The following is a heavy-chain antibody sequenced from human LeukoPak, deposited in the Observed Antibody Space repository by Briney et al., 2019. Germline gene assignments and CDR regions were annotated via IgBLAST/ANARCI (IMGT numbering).Heavy chain of an antibody. D-gene: IGHD3-3*01. Sequence: SETLSLTCTVSGGSISSYYWSWIRQPPGKGLEWIGYIYYSGSTNYNPSLKSRVTISVDTSKNQFSLKLSSVTAADTAVYHCARILNDFWSGFDYWGQGTLVTVSS. CDR2: IYYSGST. V-gene: IGHV4-59*01. CDR1: GGSISSYY. CDR3: ARILNDFWSGFDY. J-gene: IGHJ4*02.